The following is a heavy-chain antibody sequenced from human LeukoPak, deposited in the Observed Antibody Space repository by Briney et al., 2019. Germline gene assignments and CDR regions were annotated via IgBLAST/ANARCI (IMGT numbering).Heavy chain of an antibody. V-gene: IGHV4-39*01. CDR1: GGSISSSSYY. J-gene: IGHJ4*02. CDR3: ARLWDGDYPDY. CDR2: IYYSGST. Sequence: SETLSLTCTVSGGSISSSSYYWGWIRQPPGKGLEWIGSIYYSGSTYYNPSLKSRVTISVDTSKNQFSLKLSSVTAADTAVYYCARLWDGDYPDYWGQGTLVTVSS. D-gene: IGHD3-16*01.